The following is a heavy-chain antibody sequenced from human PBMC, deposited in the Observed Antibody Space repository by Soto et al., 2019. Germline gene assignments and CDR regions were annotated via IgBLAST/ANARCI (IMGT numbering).Heavy chain of an antibody. CDR2: INAYSGDR. CDR1: GYTFPSST. J-gene: IGHJ4*02. V-gene: IGHV1-18*01. CDR3: ASANYGDSDY. Sequence: QGERVQSGAEVKKPGASVKVSCKASGYTFPSSTISWLRQAPGQGLEWLGWINAYSGDRKFAQRFQGRVTMTTDTSTSTAYLELTSLTSDDTAIYYCASANYGDSDYWGQGTLLTVSS. D-gene: IGHD4-17*01.